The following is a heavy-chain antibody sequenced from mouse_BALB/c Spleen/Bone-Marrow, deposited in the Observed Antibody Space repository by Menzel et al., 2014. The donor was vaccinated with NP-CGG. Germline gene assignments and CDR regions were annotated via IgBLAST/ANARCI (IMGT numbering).Heavy chain of an antibody. CDR2: IRSKSNNYAT. CDR1: GFTFNTYA. Sequence: EVKLVESGGGLVQPKGSLKLSCAASGFTFNTYAMNWVRQAPGKGLEWVARIRSKSNNYATYYADSVKDRFTISRDDSQNMLYLQMNNLKTEDTDMYYCVRHGYFGNYYYALDYWGQGTSVTVSS. J-gene: IGHJ4*01. V-gene: IGHV10-1*02. D-gene: IGHD2-1*01. CDR3: VRHGYFGNYYYALDY.